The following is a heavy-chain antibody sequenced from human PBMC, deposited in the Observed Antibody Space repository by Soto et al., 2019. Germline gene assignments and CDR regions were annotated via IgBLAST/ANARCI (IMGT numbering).Heavy chain of an antibody. CDR1: GGTFSTYA. V-gene: IGHV1-69*13. CDR2: IIPMFGTA. D-gene: IGHD5-18*01. Sequence: SVKVYCKAPGGTFSTYAISWVRQAPGQGLEWMGGIIPMFGTANYAQRFQDRDTITADESTNTDKIEKSRLRSEDTAVYFCASGIQLWLRRINNGYSGWGQ. CDR3: ASGIQLWLRRINNGYSG. J-gene: IGHJ3*01.